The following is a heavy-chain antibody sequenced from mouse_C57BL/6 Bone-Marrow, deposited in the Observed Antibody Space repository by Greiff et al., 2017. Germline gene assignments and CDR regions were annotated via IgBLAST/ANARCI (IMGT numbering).Heavy chain of an antibody. CDR2: IDPENGDT. CDR3: TGYDYDWFAY. J-gene: IGHJ3*01. V-gene: IGHV14-4*01. CDR1: GFNIKDDY. Sequence: VQLQQSGAELVRPGASVKLSCTASGFNIKDDYLHWVKQRPEQGLEWIGWIDPENGDTEYASKFQGKATITADTSSNTAYLPLSSLTSEDTAVYYCTGYDYDWFAYWGQGTLVTGSA. D-gene: IGHD2-4*01.